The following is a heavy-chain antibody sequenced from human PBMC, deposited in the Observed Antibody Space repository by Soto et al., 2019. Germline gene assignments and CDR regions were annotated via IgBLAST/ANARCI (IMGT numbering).Heavy chain of an antibody. V-gene: IGHV1-46*01. CDR3: AREPSIAAVGIPLYSYYYMDV. J-gene: IGHJ6*03. CDR2: IVSFGGGT. Sequence: GASVKVSCKASGYTFTSYYMHWVRQAPGQGLEWMGIIVSFGGGTIYAQNFQGRVTITADSSSSTAYMELTSLTSDDTAVYYCAREPSIAAVGIPLYSYYYMDVWGEGTAVTVSS. CDR1: GYTFTSYY. D-gene: IGHD6-13*01.